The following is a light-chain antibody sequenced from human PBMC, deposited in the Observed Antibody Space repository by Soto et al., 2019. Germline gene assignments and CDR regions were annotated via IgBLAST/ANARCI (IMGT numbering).Light chain of an antibody. J-gene: IGKJ2*02. V-gene: IGKV1-39*01. CDR1: QSISNY. CDR2: AAS. CDR3: QQSYSTPRT. Sequence: DIQLTQSPSSLSASVGDRVTITCRASQSISNYLNWYQQKPGKATKFLIYAASSLQSGVPSRFSGSGSGTDFTLTISSLQPEDFATYYCQQSYSTPRTFGQGTKLEIK.